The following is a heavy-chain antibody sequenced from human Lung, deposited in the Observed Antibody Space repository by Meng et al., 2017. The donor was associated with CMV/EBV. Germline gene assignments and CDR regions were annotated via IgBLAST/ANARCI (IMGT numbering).Heavy chain of an antibody. J-gene: IGHJ4*02. Sequence: GSLRLXXTVSGGSISSGTYFWGWIRQTPGKRLEWIGSIYYSGTTYHNPSLKSRVTMSVDTSKNQFSLGLRSVTAADTAVYYCARDAEGGSSWTEIEYWGRGTLVTVSS. D-gene: IGHD6-13*01. CDR3: ARDAEGGSSWTEIEY. CDR2: IYYSGTT. CDR1: GGSISSGTYF. V-gene: IGHV4-39*07.